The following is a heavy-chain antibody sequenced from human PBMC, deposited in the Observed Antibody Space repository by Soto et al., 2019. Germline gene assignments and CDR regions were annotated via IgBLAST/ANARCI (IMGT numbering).Heavy chain of an antibody. CDR3: AISSEVWLIRGGWFDP. CDR1: GYSFTSYW. Sequence: PGESLKISCKGSGYSFTSYWIGWVRQMPGKGLEWMGIIYPGDSDTRYSPSFQGQVTISVDKSISTAYLQWSSLKASDTAMYYCAISSEVWLIRGGWFDPWGQGTLVPVSS. CDR2: IYPGDSDT. J-gene: IGHJ5*02. D-gene: IGHD6-19*01. V-gene: IGHV5-51*01.